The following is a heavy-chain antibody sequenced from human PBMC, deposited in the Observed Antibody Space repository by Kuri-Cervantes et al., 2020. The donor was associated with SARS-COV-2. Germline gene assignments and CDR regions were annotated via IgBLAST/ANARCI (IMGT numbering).Heavy chain of an antibody. CDR1: GGSISSGDYY. J-gene: IGHJ4*02. CDR2: IYYSGST. V-gene: IGHV4-30-4*08. CDR3: ARRVSSRAFDY. Sequence: LRLSCTVSGGSISSGDYYWSWIRQPPGKGLEWIGYIYYSGSTYYNPSLKSRVTISVDTSKNQFSLKLSSVTAADTVVYYCARRVSSRAFDYWGQGTLVTVSS. D-gene: IGHD4-23*01.